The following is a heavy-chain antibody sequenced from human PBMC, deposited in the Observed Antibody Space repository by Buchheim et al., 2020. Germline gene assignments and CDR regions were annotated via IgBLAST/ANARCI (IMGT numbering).Heavy chain of an antibody. J-gene: IGHJ4*02. CDR3: GCGSGWIFDF. Sequence: EVQLVESGGGLVQPGGSLRLSCSGSEFTFSNCWLTWVRQAPGKGLEWVANIKQDGSQKENVDSVKGRFTISRDNSKNSMYLQMNSLRAEDTGVYYCGCGSGWIFDFWGQGTL. CDR2: IKQDGSQK. V-gene: IGHV3-7*01. CDR1: EFTFSNCW. D-gene: IGHD6-19*01.